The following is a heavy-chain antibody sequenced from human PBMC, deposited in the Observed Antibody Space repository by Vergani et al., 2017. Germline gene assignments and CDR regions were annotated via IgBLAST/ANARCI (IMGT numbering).Heavy chain of an antibody. Sequence: EVLLVESGGDLVQPGGSLRLSCAASGFTFSSYWMSWVRQAPGKGLEWVANIKQDGSEKYYVDSVKGRFTISRDNSKNSLYLQMNSLRTEDTALYYCAKDVSPSGWAGYYYGMDVWGQGTTVTVSS. V-gene: IGHV3-7*03. CDR1: GFTFSSYW. J-gene: IGHJ6*02. D-gene: IGHD6-19*01. CDR2: IKQDGSEK. CDR3: AKDVSPSGWAGYYYGMDV.